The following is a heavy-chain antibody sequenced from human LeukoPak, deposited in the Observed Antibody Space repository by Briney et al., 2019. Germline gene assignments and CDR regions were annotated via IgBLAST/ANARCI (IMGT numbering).Heavy chain of an antibody. Sequence: GGSLRLSCAASGFTFSSYAMSWVRQAPGKGLEWVSAISGSGGSTYYADSVKGRFTISRDNAKNSLYLQMNSLRDEDTAVYYCARDLFIAAAGTEDYWGQGTLVTVSS. CDR1: GFTFSSYA. V-gene: IGHV3-23*01. J-gene: IGHJ4*02. D-gene: IGHD6-13*01. CDR2: ISGSGGST. CDR3: ARDLFIAAAGTEDY.